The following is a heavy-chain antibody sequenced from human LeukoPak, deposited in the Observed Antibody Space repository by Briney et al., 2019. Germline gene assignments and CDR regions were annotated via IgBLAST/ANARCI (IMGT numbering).Heavy chain of an antibody. D-gene: IGHD2-2*01. CDR3: AKDDCSSTSCPPAFDY. CDR1: GFTFSSYG. V-gene: IGHV3-30*18. Sequence: GGSLRLSCAASGFTFSSYGMHWVRQAPGKGLEWVAVISYDGSNKYYADSVKGRFTISRDNSKNTLYLQMNSLRAEDTAVYYCAKDDCSSTSCPPAFDYWGQGTLVTVSS. CDR2: ISYDGSNK. J-gene: IGHJ4*02.